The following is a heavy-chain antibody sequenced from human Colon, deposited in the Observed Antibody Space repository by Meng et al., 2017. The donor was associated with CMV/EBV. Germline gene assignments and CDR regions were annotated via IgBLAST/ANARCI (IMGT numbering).Heavy chain of an antibody. V-gene: IGHV3-30*02. CDR1: GLTFSKYG. Sequence: GGSLRLSCVASGLTFSKYGMHWVRQAPGKGLEWVAFIRFNGNNDSYIDSVKGRFTISSDTAKKMVYLQMTSLRVEDTALYYCARYNNGWWSLDSWGPGTLVTVSS. J-gene: IGHJ4*02. D-gene: IGHD6-19*01. CDR2: IRFNGNND. CDR3: ARYNNGWWSLDS.